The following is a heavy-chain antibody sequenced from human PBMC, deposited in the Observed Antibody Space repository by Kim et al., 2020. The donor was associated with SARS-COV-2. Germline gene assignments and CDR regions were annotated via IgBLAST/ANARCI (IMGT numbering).Heavy chain of an antibody. Sequence: GGSLRLSCAASGFTFDDYAMHWVRQAPGNGLEWVSGISWNSGSIGYADSVKGRFTISRDNAKNSLYLQMNSLRAEDTALYYCAKGGAPDYYDRYEFDYWGQGTLVTVSS. V-gene: IGHV3-9*01. CDR2: ISWNSGSI. CDR1: GFTFDDYA. J-gene: IGHJ4*02. D-gene: IGHD3-22*01. CDR3: AKGGAPDYYDRYEFDY.